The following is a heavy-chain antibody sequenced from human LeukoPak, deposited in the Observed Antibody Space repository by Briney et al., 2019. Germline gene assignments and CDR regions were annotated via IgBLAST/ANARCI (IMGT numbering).Heavy chain of an antibody. V-gene: IGHV3-7*03. CDR1: GFTFTTYW. CDR2: IKQGGSDK. Sequence: GGSLRLSCAASGFTFTTYWMTWVRQAPGKGLEWVANIKQGGSDKYYVDSVKGRFTISRDNARKSVYLQMNSLRAEDTAVYYCVKDHGWLLYSWGQGTLVTVSS. J-gene: IGHJ4*02. D-gene: IGHD3-9*01. CDR3: VKDHGWLLYS.